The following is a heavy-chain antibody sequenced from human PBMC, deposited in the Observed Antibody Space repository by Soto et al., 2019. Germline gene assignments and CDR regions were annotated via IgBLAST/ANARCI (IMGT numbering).Heavy chain of an antibody. V-gene: IGHV1-3*04. CDR3: ARAISGYVT. J-gene: IGHJ5*02. CDR2: INTGNGNT. CDR1: GITSTTYA. D-gene: IGHD5-12*01. Sequence: QVQLVQSGAEVKKPGASVKVSCKASGITSTTYAIHWVCQAPGQGLEWMGWINTGNGNTRYSQRFLGRVSLTTDTSASTASMDLSSLTSEDTAVYYCARAISGYVTWGQGTLITVSS.